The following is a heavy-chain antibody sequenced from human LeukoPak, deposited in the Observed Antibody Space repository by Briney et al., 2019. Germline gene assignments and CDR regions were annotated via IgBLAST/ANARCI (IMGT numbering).Heavy chain of an antibody. J-gene: IGHJ3*02. CDR3: ARGRSGYGPFDAFDI. D-gene: IGHD3-3*01. Sequence: GGSLRLSCTASGYTLSSYAMTWVRQAPGEGLEWVSAISGSGANTYYADSVKGRFAASRDNSKDTLYLQMRSLRAEDTAVYYCARGRSGYGPFDAFDIWGHGTWVTVSS. V-gene: IGHV3-23*01. CDR1: GYTLSSYA. CDR2: ISGSGANT.